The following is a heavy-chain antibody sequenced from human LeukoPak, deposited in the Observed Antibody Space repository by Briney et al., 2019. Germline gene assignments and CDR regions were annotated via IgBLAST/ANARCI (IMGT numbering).Heavy chain of an antibody. CDR2: IWFDGSNQ. CDR1: GLTLSNYG. V-gene: IGHV3-33*01. J-gene: IGHJ4*02. CDR3: ARAVAAGSYFDY. D-gene: IGHD2-15*01. Sequence: GRSLRLSCAASGLTLSNYGMHWVRQAPGKGLEWAAFIWFDGSNQYYADSVKGRFTISRDISKNTPLLQMNSLTAADTAVYYCARAVAAGSYFDYWGQGTLVTVSS.